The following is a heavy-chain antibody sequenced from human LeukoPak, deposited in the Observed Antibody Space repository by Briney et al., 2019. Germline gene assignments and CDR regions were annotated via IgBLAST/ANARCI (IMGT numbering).Heavy chain of an antibody. J-gene: IGHJ4*02. CDR3: ARDGATIFIKFDY. Sequence: PGGSLRLSCAASGFTFSSSWMTWVRQAPGKGLEWVAVISYDGSNRYYADSVKGRFTISRDNAKNSLYLQMNSLRAEDTAVYYCARDGATIFIKFDYWGQGTLVTVSS. CDR2: ISYDGSNR. D-gene: IGHD3-3*01. V-gene: IGHV3-30-3*01. CDR1: GFTFSSSW.